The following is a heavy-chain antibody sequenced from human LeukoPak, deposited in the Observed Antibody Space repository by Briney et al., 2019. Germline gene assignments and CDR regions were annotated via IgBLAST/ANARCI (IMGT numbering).Heavy chain of an antibody. J-gene: IGHJ3*02. CDR2: ISFDGNDK. D-gene: IGHD1-26*01. V-gene: IGHV3-30*03. CDR1: GFIFNNYG. Sequence: GGSLRLSCAASGFIFNNYGLHWVRQAPGKGLEWVAVISFDGNDKYYGDYVKGRFTISRDNSKNTLCLQMSSLRTEDTVVYFCARGSIVGATSGAFDIWGQGTMVTVSS. CDR3: ARGSIVGATSGAFDI.